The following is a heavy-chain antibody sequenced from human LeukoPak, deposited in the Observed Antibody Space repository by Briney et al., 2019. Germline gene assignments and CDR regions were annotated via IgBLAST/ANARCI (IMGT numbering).Heavy chain of an antibody. J-gene: IGHJ6*02. CDR2: IIGSGDST. CDR3: AKRYCSSTSCSYYYYYGLDV. D-gene: IGHD2-2*01. V-gene: IGHV3-23*01. CDR1: GFTFSSYA. Sequence: GGSLRLSCATSGFTFSSYAMGWVRQAPGKGLEWVSAIIGSGDSTYYADSVKGRFTISRDNSKNTLYLQMNSLRAGDTAVYYCAKRYCSSTSCSYYYYYGLDVWGQGTTVTVSS.